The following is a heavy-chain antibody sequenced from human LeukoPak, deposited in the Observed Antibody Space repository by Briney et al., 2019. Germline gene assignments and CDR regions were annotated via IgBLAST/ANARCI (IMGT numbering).Heavy chain of an antibody. CDR3: ARDSLYDDNGYYHYFDY. CDR2: VWYDASGQ. V-gene: IGHV3-33*01. D-gene: IGHD3-22*01. CDR1: GFSFSTYG. Sequence: LAGRSLRLSCAASGFSFSTYGMHWVRQAPGKGLEWVAMVWYDASGQNYADSMKGRFTISRGTSKNTLYLQMNSLRAEDTAVYFCARDSLYDDNGYYHYFDYWGQGTLVTVS. J-gene: IGHJ4*02.